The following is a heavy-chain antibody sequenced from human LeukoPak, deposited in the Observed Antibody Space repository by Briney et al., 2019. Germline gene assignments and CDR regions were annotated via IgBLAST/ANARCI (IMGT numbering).Heavy chain of an antibody. J-gene: IGHJ4*02. Sequence: SGPTLVNPTQTLTLTCTFSGFSLHTRGVGVGWIRQPPGRALEWLALIYWDDDRRYSPSLKSRLTITKDTSRNQVVLTMTDMDPVDTATYFCAHRKNYYDSSVFDNWGQGTLVTVSS. CDR1: GFSLHTRGVG. V-gene: IGHV2-5*02. CDR2: IYWDDDR. D-gene: IGHD3-22*01. CDR3: AHRKNYYDSSVFDN.